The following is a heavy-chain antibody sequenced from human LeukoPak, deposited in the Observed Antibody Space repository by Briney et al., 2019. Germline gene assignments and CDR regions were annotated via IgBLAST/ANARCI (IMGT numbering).Heavy chain of an antibody. V-gene: IGHV4-61*08. D-gene: IGHD6-19*01. CDR2: IYYSGST. Sequence: SQTLSLTCTVSGGSISSGDYYWSWIRQPPGKGLEWIGYIYYSGSTNYNPSLKSRVTISVDTSKSKNQFSLKLNSVTAADTAVYYCARVLGSGWYGRAFDIWGQGTMVTVSS. CDR3: ARVLGSGWYGRAFDI. J-gene: IGHJ3*02. CDR1: GGSISSGDYY.